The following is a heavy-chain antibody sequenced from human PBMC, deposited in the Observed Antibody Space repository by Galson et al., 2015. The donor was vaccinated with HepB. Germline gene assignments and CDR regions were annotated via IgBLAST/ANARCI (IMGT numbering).Heavy chain of an antibody. V-gene: IGHV5-51*01. D-gene: IGHD2-15*01. Sequence: QSGAEVKKPGDSLKISCRASGYTFGTYPIGWVRQMPGKGLEWMGNIRPDDSDTRYSPSFQGHVTLSADKSMNTAFLQWSSLKASDTAIYYCARLATCSDGDCYGGSYYLPMDVWGQGTTVTVSS. CDR1: GYTFGTYP. CDR2: IRPDDSDT. CDR3: ARLATCSDGDCYGGSYYLPMDV. J-gene: IGHJ6*02.